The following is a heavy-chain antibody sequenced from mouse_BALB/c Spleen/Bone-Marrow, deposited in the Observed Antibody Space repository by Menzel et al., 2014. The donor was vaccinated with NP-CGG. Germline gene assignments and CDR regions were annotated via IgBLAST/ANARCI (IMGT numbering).Heavy chain of an antibody. Sequence: EVQLQQSGAELVKPGASVKLSCTASGFNIKDTYMHWVKQRPEQGLEWIGRIDPANGNTKYDPKFQGKATVTADTSSNTAYLQLSSLTSEDTAVYYCARYGNYCYAMDYWGQGTSVTVSS. CDR2: IDPANGNT. J-gene: IGHJ4*01. CDR3: ARYGNYCYAMDY. D-gene: IGHD2-1*01. V-gene: IGHV14-3*02. CDR1: GFNIKDTY.